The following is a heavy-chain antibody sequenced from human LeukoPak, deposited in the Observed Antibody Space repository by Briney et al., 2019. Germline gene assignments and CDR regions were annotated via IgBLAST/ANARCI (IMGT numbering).Heavy chain of an antibody. D-gene: IGHD3-22*01. J-gene: IGHJ4*02. Sequence: ASVKVSCKASGGTFSSYAISWVRQAPGQELEWMGGIIPIFGTANYAQKFQGRVTITTDESTSTAYMELSSLRSEDTAVYYCARDQDDSSGYYLPIWGQGTLVTVSS. V-gene: IGHV1-69*05. CDR3: ARDQDDSSGYYLPI. CDR2: IIPIFGTA. CDR1: GGTFSSYA.